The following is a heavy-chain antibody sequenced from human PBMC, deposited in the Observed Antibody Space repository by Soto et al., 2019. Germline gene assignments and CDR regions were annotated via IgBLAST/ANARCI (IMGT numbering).Heavy chain of an antibody. V-gene: IGHV4-30-2*01. CDR3: ARVPDY. Sequence: SETLSLTCAVSGGSISSGGYSWSWIRQPPGKGLEWIGYMYHSGSTYYNPSLKSRVTVSIDRSKNQFSLKLSSVTAADTAVYYCARVPDYRGQGILVTVSS. CDR2: MYHSGST. J-gene: IGHJ4*02. CDR1: GGSISSGGYS.